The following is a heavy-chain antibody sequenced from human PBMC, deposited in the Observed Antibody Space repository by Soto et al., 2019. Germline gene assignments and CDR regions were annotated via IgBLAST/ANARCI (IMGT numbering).Heavy chain of an antibody. Sequence: EASVKVSCKASGGTFSSYAISWVRQAPGQGLEWMGGIIPIFGTANYAQKFQGRVTITADESTSTAYMELSSLRSEDTAVYYCARDLNQYYYDSSGYQGGDAFDIWGQGTMVTVSS. CDR2: IIPIFGTA. V-gene: IGHV1-69*13. D-gene: IGHD3-22*01. J-gene: IGHJ3*02. CDR1: GGTFSSYA. CDR3: ARDLNQYYYDSSGYQGGDAFDI.